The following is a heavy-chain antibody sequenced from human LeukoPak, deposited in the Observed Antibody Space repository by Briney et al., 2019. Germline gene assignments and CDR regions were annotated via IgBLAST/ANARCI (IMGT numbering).Heavy chain of an antibody. J-gene: IGHJ6*03. D-gene: IGHD6-19*01. CDR2: INPNSGGT. CDR1: GYTFTGYH. CDR3: ARDLRYSSGWSASGMDV. V-gene: IGHV1-2*02. Sequence: ASVKVSCKASGYTFTGYHMHWVRQAPGQGLEWMGWINPNSGGTKYAQKFQGRVTMTRDTSISTAYMDLRSLRSDDTAVYYCARDLRYSSGWSASGMDVWGKGTTVTISS.